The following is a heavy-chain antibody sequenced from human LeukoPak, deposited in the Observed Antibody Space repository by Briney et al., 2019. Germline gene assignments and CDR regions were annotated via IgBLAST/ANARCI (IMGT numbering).Heavy chain of an antibody. J-gene: IGHJ3*02. V-gene: IGHV4-34*01. CDR2: INHSGST. CDR3: ARVQGYSYGPDAFDI. CDR1: GGSFSGYY. D-gene: IGHD5-18*01. Sequence: SETLSLTCAVYGGSFSGYYWSWIRQPPGKGLEWIGEINHSGSTNYNPSLKSRVTISVDTSKNQFSLKLSSVTAADTAVYYCARVQGYSYGPDAFDIWGQGTMVTVSS.